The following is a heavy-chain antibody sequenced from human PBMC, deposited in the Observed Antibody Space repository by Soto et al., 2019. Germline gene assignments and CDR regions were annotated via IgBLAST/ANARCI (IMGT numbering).Heavy chain of an antibody. Sequence: SETLSLTCTVSGGSISGYCWSWLRQPPGKGLEWIGYMYNTGSTVYNPSFKSRVTISVDTSKNQFSLKLNSVTAADTAVYYCARDLWGYCGTDCYPLDVWGQGTTVTVSS. D-gene: IGHD2-21*02. CDR1: GGSISGYC. V-gene: IGHV4-59*01. J-gene: IGHJ6*02. CDR2: MYNTGST. CDR3: ARDLWGYCGTDCYPLDV.